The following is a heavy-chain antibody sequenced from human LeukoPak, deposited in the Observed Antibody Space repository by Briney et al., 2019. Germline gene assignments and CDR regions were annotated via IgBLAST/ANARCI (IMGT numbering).Heavy chain of an antibody. CDR3: VRDERAVTAGGEYYFDY. D-gene: IGHD2-21*01. CDR2: ISNYNGIA. Sequence: ASVKVSCKASGYTFTNDGVSRVRQAPGRGLEWVGWISNYNGIAHSAPRFQGRVTVTTDTFTSTAYMELRSLTSDDTAVYFCVRDERAVTAGGEYYFDYWGQGTLVTVSS. V-gene: IGHV1-18*01. CDR1: GYTFTNDG. J-gene: IGHJ4*02.